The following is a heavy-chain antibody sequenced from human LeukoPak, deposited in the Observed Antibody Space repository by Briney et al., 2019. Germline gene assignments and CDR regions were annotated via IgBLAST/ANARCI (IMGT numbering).Heavy chain of an antibody. J-gene: IGHJ4*02. V-gene: IGHV4-59*01. D-gene: IGHD3-22*01. CDR2: IYNSGST. CDR1: GDSMSTYY. Sequence: PSETLSLTCTVSGDSMSTYYWTWIRQPSGKGLEWIGYIYNSGSTNYNPSLKSRVTISVDTSKNQFSLKLTSVTAADTAVYYCARGVGSGYTDDWGQGTLVTVSS. CDR3: ARGVGSGYTDD.